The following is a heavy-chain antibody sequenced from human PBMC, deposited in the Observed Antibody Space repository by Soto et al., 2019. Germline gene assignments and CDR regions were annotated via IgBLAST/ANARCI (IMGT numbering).Heavy chain of an antibody. J-gene: IGHJ4*02. Sequence: QLHLVQSGAEVKKPGSSLKVSCTASGVTFSNSGISWVRQAPGQGLEWMGGIIPIFDTTNYAQKLQGRITIIADESTNTVYMELSTLRSAATGVYYCARAPILVSVTLHENYFDSWGQGTLVTVAS. V-gene: IGHV1-69*01. D-gene: IGHD2-21*02. CDR2: IIPIFDTT. CDR1: GVTFSNSG. CDR3: ARAPILVSVTLHENYFDS.